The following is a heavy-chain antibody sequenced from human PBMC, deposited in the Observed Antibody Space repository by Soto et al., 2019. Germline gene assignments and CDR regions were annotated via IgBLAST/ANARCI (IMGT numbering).Heavy chain of an antibody. CDR1: GGSISSYY. J-gene: IGHJ6*02. D-gene: IGHD4-17*01. CDR3: ARIAMTTVTTHYYYGMDV. CDR2: IYYSGST. V-gene: IGHV4-59*01. Sequence: QVQLQESGPGLVKPSETLSLTCTVSGGSISSYYWSWIRQPPGKGLEWIGYIYYSGSTNYNPSLKSRVTISVDTSKNQFSLKLSSVTAADTAVYYGARIAMTTVTTHYYYGMDVWGQGTTVTVSS.